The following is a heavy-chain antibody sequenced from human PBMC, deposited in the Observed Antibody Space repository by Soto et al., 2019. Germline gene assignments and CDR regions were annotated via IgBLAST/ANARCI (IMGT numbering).Heavy chain of an antibody. CDR2: IKEHGGQS. J-gene: IGHJ4*02. CDR3: ARGISQAVAPIMGCYFDY. CDR1: GFSFSTYW. V-gene: IGHV3-7*03. D-gene: IGHD5-12*01. Sequence: EVQLVESGGDLVQPGGSLRLSCAASGFSFSTYWMTWVRQAPGRGLEWLASIKEHGGQSFYADSVRGRVIISRDNAKNSVYLQLNSLRAEDTAVYYCARGISQAVAPIMGCYFDYWGQGTLLTVSS.